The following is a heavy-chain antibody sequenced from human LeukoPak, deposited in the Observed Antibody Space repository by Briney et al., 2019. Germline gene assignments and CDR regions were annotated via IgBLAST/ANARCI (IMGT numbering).Heavy chain of an antibody. CDR2: IYSRGST. CDR1: GGSISSYY. D-gene: IGHD3-10*01. CDR3: ARASITRVAFDI. V-gene: IGHV4-4*07. Sequence: PSETLSLTCTVSGGSISSYYWSWIRQPAGKGLEWLGRIYSRGSTNYNPSLKSRVTMSVDTSKNQFSLKLSSVTAADTAVYYCARASITRVAFDIWGQGTMVTVSS. J-gene: IGHJ3*02.